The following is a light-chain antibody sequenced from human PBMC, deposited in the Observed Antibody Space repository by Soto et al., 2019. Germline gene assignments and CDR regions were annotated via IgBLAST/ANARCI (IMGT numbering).Light chain of an antibody. Sequence: IVMPQSPDTLSVSPGERATLSCRASQSVSSNLAWYQQKPGQAPRLLIYGASTRATGIPARFSGSGSGTEFTLTISSLQSEDFAVFHCQQYNNGTYTCGQGTKLEIK. CDR2: GAS. V-gene: IGKV3-15*01. J-gene: IGKJ2*01. CDR1: QSVSSN. CDR3: QQYNNGTYT.